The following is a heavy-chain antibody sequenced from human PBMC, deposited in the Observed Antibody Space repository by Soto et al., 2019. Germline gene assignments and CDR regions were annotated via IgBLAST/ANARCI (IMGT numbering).Heavy chain of an antibody. J-gene: IGHJ4*02. CDR3: ARDRYYDSSDYYRFDY. Sequence: EVQLVESGGGLVQPGGSLRLCCAASGFTFSSYAMHWIRQAPGKGLEYVSAISSNGGSTYYANSVKGRFTISRDNSKNTLYLQMGSLRAEDMAVYYCARDRYYDSSDYYRFDYWGQGTLVTVSS. D-gene: IGHD3-22*01. V-gene: IGHV3-64*01. CDR1: GFTFSSYA. CDR2: ISSNGGST.